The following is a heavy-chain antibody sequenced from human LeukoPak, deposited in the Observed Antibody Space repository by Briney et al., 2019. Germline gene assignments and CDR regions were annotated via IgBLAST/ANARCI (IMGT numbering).Heavy chain of an antibody. D-gene: IGHD5-12*01. V-gene: IGHV3-7*01. J-gene: IGHJ1*01. CDR1: GITFSTSW. Sequence: GGSLRLSCAASGITFSTSWMSWVRQAPGKGLEWVAKIKQDESEQYYLDSVKGRFTISRDNAKNSLYLEMNSLRADDTAVYFCVRGGYSFAYWGQGTLVTVSS. CDR3: VRGGYSFAY. CDR2: IKQDESEQ.